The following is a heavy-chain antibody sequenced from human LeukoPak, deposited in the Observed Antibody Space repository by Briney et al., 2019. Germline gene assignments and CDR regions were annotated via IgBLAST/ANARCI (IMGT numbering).Heavy chain of an antibody. J-gene: IGHJ6*02. CDR3: AREVVPAAFAMDV. CDR2: IYYSGST. V-gene: IGHV4-31*02. Sequence: SETLSLTCTVSGGSISSGGYYWYWIRQHPRKGLEWIGYIYYSGSTYYNPSLKSRLTISVDTSKNQFSLKLSSVTAADTAVYYCAREVVPAAFAMDVWGQGTTVTVSS. CDR1: GGSISSGGYY. D-gene: IGHD2-2*01.